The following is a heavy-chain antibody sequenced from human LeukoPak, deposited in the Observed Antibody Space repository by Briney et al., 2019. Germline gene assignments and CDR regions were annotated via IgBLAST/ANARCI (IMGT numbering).Heavy chain of an antibody. Sequence: GGSLRLSCAASGFTFSNYAMYWVRQAPGKRLEYVSAISGNGGITYYADSVKGRFTISRDNPKNTLFLQMGSLRAEDMAVYYCARDSPLAGDYSPTFDYWGQGTLVTVSS. J-gene: IGHJ4*02. CDR1: GFTFSNYA. D-gene: IGHD4-11*01. CDR2: ISGNGGIT. V-gene: IGHV3-64*02. CDR3: ARDSPLAGDYSPTFDY.